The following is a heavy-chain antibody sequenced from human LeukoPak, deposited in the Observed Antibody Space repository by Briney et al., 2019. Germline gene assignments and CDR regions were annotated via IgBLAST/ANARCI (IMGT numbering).Heavy chain of an antibody. CDR1: GFTFSSYG. Sequence: PGGSLRLSCAASGFTFSSYGMHWVRQAPGKGLEWVAFIRYDGSNKYYADSVKGRFTVSRDNSKNTLYLQMNSLRAEDTAVYYCARRRDLYSGSYYPFDYWGQGTLVTVSS. J-gene: IGHJ4*02. D-gene: IGHD1-26*01. V-gene: IGHV3-30*02. CDR2: IRYDGSNK. CDR3: ARRRDLYSGSYYPFDY.